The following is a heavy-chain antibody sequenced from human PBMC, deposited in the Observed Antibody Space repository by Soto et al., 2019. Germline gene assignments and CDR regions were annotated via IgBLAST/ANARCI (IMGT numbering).Heavy chain of an antibody. CDR2: IYTGGST. CDR3: ARDLLGQNWI. J-gene: IGHJ4*02. Sequence: EVQLVGSGGGLAQPGGSLRLSCAASGFTVSSNYMSWVRQAPGKGLERVPVIYTGGSTYYADSVKGRFTISRDHSKITLYLQMNSLRAEDTAVYYCARDLLGQNWIWGQGTLVTVSS. V-gene: IGHV3-66*01. D-gene: IGHD1-1*01. CDR1: GFTVSSNY.